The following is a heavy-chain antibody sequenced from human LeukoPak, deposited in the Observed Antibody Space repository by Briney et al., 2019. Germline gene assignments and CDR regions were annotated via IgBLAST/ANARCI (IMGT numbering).Heavy chain of an antibody. CDR2: INPTGGST. CDR3: ARLKSYYYDSSGYAGAFDI. Sequence: ASVKVSCKASGYTFTSYYMHWVRQAPGQGLEWMGLINPTGGSTGYAQKFQGRVTMTRDMSTSTAYMELSSLRSEDTAVYYCARLKSYYYDSSGYAGAFDIWGQGTMVTVSS. V-gene: IGHV1-46*01. D-gene: IGHD3-22*01. CDR1: GYTFTSYY. J-gene: IGHJ3*02.